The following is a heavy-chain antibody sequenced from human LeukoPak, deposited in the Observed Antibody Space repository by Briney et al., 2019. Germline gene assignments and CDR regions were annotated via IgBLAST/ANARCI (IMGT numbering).Heavy chain of an antibody. CDR2: ISSSSSYI. CDR3: ARDQGCGGDCYSMGIDDAFDI. Sequence: PGGSLRLSCAVSGFTFSSYSMNWVRQAPGKGLEWVSSISSSSSYIYYADSVKGRFTISRDNAKNSLYLQMNSLRAEDTAVYYCARDQGCGGDCYSMGIDDAFDIWGQGTMVTVSS. V-gene: IGHV3-21*01. CDR1: GFTFSSYS. J-gene: IGHJ3*02. D-gene: IGHD2-21*01.